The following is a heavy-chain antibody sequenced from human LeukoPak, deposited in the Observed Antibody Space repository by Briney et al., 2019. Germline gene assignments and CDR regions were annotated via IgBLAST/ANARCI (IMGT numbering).Heavy chain of an antibody. Sequence: SETLSLTCAVSGGSISSSNWWSWVRQPPGKGLEWIGRIYYSGSTYYNPSLKSRVTISVDTSKNQFSLKLSSVTAADTAVYYCARLYANSSSWRYYYYMDVWGKGTTVTVSS. CDR1: GGSISSSNW. J-gene: IGHJ6*03. D-gene: IGHD6-13*01. CDR2: IYYSGST. V-gene: IGHV4-4*02. CDR3: ARLYANSSSWRYYYYMDV.